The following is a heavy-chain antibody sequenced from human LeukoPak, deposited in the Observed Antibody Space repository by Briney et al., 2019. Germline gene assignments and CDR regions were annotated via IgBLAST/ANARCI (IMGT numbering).Heavy chain of an antibody. CDR3: ARAGVGYYDLDY. Sequence: GSLRLSCAASGFTFSTYGMHWVRQAPGKGLEWVAVISFDGRNKYYADSVKGRFTISRDNYKNMLYLQMDSLRDEDTAVYYCARAGVGYYDLDYWGQGTLVTVSS. J-gene: IGHJ4*02. D-gene: IGHD3-16*01. V-gene: IGHV3-30*03. CDR1: GFTFSTYG. CDR2: ISFDGRNK.